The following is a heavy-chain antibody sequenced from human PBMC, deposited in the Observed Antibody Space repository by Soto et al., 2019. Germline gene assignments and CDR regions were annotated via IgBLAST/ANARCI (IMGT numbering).Heavy chain of an antibody. V-gene: IGHV1-2*04. CDR1: GYTCTGYY. CDR2: INPNSGGT. Sequence: GASVKVSCKASGYTCTGYYMHCVRQSPVQWLDGMGWINPNSGGTNYAQKFQGWVTMTRDTSISTAYMELSRLRSDDTAVYYCARGRYCSSTSCYTTPNYGMDVWGQGTTVTVSS. CDR3: ARGRYCSSTSCYTTPNYGMDV. D-gene: IGHD2-2*02. J-gene: IGHJ6*02.